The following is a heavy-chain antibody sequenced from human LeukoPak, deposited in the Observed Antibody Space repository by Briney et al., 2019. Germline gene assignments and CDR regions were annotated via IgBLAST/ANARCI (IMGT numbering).Heavy chain of an antibody. CDR3: GKERYGSSSVVDY. D-gene: IGHD6-6*01. CDR1: GFTFSSNA. V-gene: IGHV3-23*01. CDR2: ITGSGDST. J-gene: IGHJ4*01. Sequence: GGSLRLSCAASGFTFSSNAMNWVRQAPGKGLEWVSGITGSGDSTNYADSVKGRFTISRDNSKNTVYLQMNSLRVEDTAVYHCGKERYGSSSVVDYWGHGTLVTVSS.